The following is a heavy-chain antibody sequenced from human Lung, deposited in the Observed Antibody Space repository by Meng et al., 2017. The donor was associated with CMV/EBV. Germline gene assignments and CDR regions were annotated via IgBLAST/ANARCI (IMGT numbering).Heavy chain of an antibody. CDR3: ARSHSSGWPFDY. Sequence: SETXSLXXTVSGGSISSSSYYWGWIRQPPGKGLEWIGSIYYSGSTYYNPSLKSRVTISVDTSKNQFSLKLGSVTAADTAVYYCARSHSSGWPFDYWGQGTXVTVSS. D-gene: IGHD6-19*01. V-gene: IGHV4-39*07. CDR1: GGSISSSSYY. J-gene: IGHJ4*02. CDR2: IYYSGST.